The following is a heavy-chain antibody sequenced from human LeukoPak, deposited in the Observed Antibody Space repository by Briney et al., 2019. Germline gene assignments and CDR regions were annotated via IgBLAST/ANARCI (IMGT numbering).Heavy chain of an antibody. V-gene: IGHV3-21*05. J-gene: IGHJ4*02. D-gene: IGHD3-10*01. CDR1: GFSFNNYG. CDR2: ISSSSSYT. Sequence: GGSLRLSCAASGFSFNNYGMHWVRQAPGKGLEWASYISSSSSYTNYADSVKGRFTISRDNAKNLLYLQMNSLRAEDTAVYYCARRGSGSYSVDYWGQGTLVTVSS. CDR3: ARRGSGSYSVDY.